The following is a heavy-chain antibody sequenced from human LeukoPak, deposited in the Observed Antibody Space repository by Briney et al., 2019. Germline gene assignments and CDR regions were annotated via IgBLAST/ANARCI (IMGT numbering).Heavy chain of an antibody. V-gene: IGHV4-4*07. CDR1: GGSISSYY. D-gene: IGHD4-17*01. CDR2: IYTSGST. Sequence: SETLSLTCTVSGGSISSYYWSWIRQPAGKGLEWIGLIYTSGSTNYNPSLKSRVTMSVDTSKNQFPLKLSSVTAADTAVYYCARDRGNHDYGDFENDAFDIWGQGTMVTVSS. J-gene: IGHJ3*02. CDR3: ARDRGNHDYGDFENDAFDI.